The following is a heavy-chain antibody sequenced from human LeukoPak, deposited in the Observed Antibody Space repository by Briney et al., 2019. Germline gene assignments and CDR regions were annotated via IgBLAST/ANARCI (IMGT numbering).Heavy chain of an antibody. J-gene: IGHJ4*02. V-gene: IGHV3-66*01. CDR3: ASNDLIAAAGAPFDY. D-gene: IGHD6-13*01. CDR2: IYSAGTT. Sequence: GGSLRLSCTASGFTVSNNYMSWVRQAPGKGLEWVSLIYSAGTTYYADSVKDRFTISRDSSKNTLYLHMNSLRAEDTAVYYCASNDLIAAAGAPFDYWGQGTLVTVSS. CDR1: GFTVSNNY.